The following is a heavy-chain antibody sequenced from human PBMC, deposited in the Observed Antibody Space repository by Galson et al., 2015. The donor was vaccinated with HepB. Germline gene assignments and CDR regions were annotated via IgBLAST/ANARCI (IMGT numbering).Heavy chain of an antibody. CDR1: GYTFTSYA. Sequence: SVKVSCKASGYTFTSYAMNWVRQAPGQGLEWMGWINAGNGNTKYSQKFQGRVTITRDTSASTAYMELCSLRSEDTAVYYCARVSIGGWFDHHDAFDIWGQGTMVTVSS. D-gene: IGHD3-10*01. CDR2: INAGNGNT. J-gene: IGHJ3*02. CDR3: ARVSIGGWFDHHDAFDI. V-gene: IGHV1-3*01.